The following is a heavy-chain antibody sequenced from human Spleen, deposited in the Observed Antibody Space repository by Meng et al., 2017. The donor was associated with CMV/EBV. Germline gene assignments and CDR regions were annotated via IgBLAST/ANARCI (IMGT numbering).Heavy chain of an antibody. D-gene: IGHD6-13*01. CDR1: GGSFSGYY. CDR3: ARDDSSSTPPHYYYYGMDV. Sequence: SETLSLTCAVYGGSFSGYYWSWIRQPPGKGLEWIGEINHSGSTNYNPSLKSRVTISVDTSKNQFSLKLSSVTAADTAVYYCARDDSSSTPPHYYYYGMDVWGQGTTVTVSS. V-gene: IGHV4-34*01. CDR2: INHSGST. J-gene: IGHJ6*02.